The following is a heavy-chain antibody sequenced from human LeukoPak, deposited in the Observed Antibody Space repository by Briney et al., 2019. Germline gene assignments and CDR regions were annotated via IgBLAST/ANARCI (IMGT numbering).Heavy chain of an antibody. D-gene: IGHD6-6*01. CDR1: GGSVSSGSYY. CDR3: ARGGTSIAARPSVVPFDY. Sequence: SETLSLTCTVSGGSVSSGSYYWSWIRQPPGKGLEWIGYIYYSGSTNYNPSLKGRVTISVDTSKNQFSLKLSSVTAADTAVYYCARGGTSIAARPSVVPFDYWGQGTLVTVSS. J-gene: IGHJ4*02. V-gene: IGHV4-61*01. CDR2: IYYSGST.